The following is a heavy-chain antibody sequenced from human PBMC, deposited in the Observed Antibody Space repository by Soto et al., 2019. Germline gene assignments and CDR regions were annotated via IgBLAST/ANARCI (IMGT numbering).Heavy chain of an antibody. J-gene: IGHJ4*02. CDR2: ITGSGGST. V-gene: IGHV3-23*01. CDR1: GFTFSTYA. Sequence: VQLLESGGGLVQPGGSLRLSCAASGFTFSTYAMIWVRQAPGKGLEWVSVITGSGGSTYYADSVKGRFPISRDTSKNTLFLQMNSLRAEDTAVYYCAKDRYGDYGGIDYWGQGTMVTVSS. CDR3: AKDRYGDYGGIDY. D-gene: IGHD4-17*01.